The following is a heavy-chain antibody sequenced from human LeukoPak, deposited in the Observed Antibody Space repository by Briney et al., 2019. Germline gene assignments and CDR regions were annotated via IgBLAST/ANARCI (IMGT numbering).Heavy chain of an antibody. CDR3: ARGIRASGIAAAGTDFIDY. V-gene: IGHV3-30*07. J-gene: IGHJ4*02. Sequence: GGSLRLSCPASGFTFSSYAMHWVRQAPGKGLEWVAVISYDGSNKYYADSVKGRFTISRDNSKNTLYLQMNSLRAEDTAVYYCARGIRASGIAAAGTDFIDYWGQGTLVTVSS. CDR1: GFTFSSYA. D-gene: IGHD6-13*01. CDR2: ISYDGSNK.